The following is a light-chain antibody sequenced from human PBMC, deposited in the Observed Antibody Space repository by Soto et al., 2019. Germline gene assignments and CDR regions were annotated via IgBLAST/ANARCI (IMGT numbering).Light chain of an antibody. CDR1: QSVSNNY. J-gene: IGKJ1*01. Sequence: EIVLTQSPGTLSLSPGERATLSCRASQSVSNNYLGWYQQKPGQAPRLLVCGASRRATGIPDRFSGSGSGTDFTLTISGLEAEDFAVYYCQQYGNSLPWTFGQGTKVEIK. CDR2: GAS. V-gene: IGKV3-20*01. CDR3: QQYGNSLPWT.